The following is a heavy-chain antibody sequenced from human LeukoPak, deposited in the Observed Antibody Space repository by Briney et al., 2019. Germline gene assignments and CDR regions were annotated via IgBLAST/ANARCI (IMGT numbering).Heavy chain of an antibody. CDR3: ARGPMVRTNLFDY. J-gene: IGHJ4*02. CDR2: IRNDGSNH. CDR1: GFTFSHHG. Sequence: GGSLRLSCAASGFTFSHHGMHWVRQAPGKGLEWVAFIRNDGSNHYYADSVKGRFTISRDNAKNTLYLQMNSLRAEDTAVYYCARGPMVRTNLFDYWGQGTLVTVSS. D-gene: IGHD3-10*01. V-gene: IGHV3-30*02.